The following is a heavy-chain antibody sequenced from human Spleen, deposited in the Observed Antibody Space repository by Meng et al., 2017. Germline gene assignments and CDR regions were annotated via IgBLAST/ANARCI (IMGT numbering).Heavy chain of an antibody. CDR2: ISPNKGGT. CDR3: ARALNTYYCGDAFDI. D-gene: IGHD3-22*01. CDR1: DFTFTDYY. Sequence: ASVKVSRKASDFTFTDYYMHWVRQAPGQGLEWMGWISPNKGGTDYAQKFQGRVTMNRDTSITTAYMELRRLTSDGTAVYYCARALNTYYCGDAFDIWGHGTMVTVSS. V-gene: IGHV1-2*02. J-gene: IGHJ3*02.